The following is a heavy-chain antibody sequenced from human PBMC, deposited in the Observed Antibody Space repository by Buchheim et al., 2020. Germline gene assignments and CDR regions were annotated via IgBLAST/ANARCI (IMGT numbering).Heavy chain of an antibody. Sequence: QVQLVESGGGVVQPGRSLRLSCAASGFSFSSYAMHWVRQAPGKGLEWVATIWYVGTSKYYGDSVKGRFTISRDNSRKTLDLQMNSLRVEDTAVYYCATVVPAANPNDYWGQGTL. V-gene: IGHV3-33*01. CDR2: IWYVGTSK. J-gene: IGHJ4*02. D-gene: IGHD2-2*01. CDR3: ATVVPAANPNDY. CDR1: GFSFSSYA.